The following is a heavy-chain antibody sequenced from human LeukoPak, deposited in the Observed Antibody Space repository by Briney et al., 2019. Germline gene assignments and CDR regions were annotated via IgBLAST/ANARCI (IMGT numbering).Heavy chain of an antibody. CDR2: ISSSSSYI. Sequence: GGSLRLSCAASGFTFSSYSMNWVRQAPRKGLEWVSSISSSSSYIYYADSVKGRFTISRDNAKNSLYLQMNSLRAEDTAVYYCARSSGSPEYFQHWGQGTLVTVSS. V-gene: IGHV3-21*01. CDR1: GFTFSSYS. J-gene: IGHJ1*01. D-gene: IGHD1-26*01. CDR3: ARSSGSPEYFQH.